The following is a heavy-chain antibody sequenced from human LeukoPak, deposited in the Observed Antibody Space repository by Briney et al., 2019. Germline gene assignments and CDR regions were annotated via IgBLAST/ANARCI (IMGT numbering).Heavy chain of an antibody. CDR2: ISAYNGNT. Sequence: ASVKVSCKASGYTFTSYGISWVRQAPGQGLEWMGWISAYNGNTNYAQKLQGRVTMTTDTSTSTAYMELRSLRSDDTAVYYCARVSSSSGWYRSPPLDYWGQGTLVTVSS. J-gene: IGHJ4*02. CDR1: GYTFTSYG. D-gene: IGHD6-19*01. V-gene: IGHV1-18*01. CDR3: ARVSSSSGWYRSPPLDY.